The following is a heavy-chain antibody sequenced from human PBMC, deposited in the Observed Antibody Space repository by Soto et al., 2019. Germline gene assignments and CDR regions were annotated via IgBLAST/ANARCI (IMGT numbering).Heavy chain of an antibody. CDR1: GGSISSGGYY. J-gene: IGHJ6*02. CDR2: IYYSGST. D-gene: IGHD5-12*01. Sequence: SQTLSLTCTVSGGSISSGGYYWSWIRQHPGKGLEWIGYIYYSGSTYYNPSLKSRVTISVDTSKNQFSLKLSSVTAADTAVDSCAREGRDGYHTEGIDVLGRGTSVIASS. CDR3: AREGRDGYHTEGIDV. V-gene: IGHV4-31*03.